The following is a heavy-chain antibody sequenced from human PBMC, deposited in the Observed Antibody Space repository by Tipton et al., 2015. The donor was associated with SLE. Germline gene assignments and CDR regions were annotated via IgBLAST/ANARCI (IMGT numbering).Heavy chain of an antibody. CDR2: IYRSGST. D-gene: IGHD2-21*02. Sequence: TLSLTCSVSGGSISNYYWSWIRQPAGKGREWIGRIYRSGSTDYNTSLKSRVTMSVDTSRNRFSLKLTSVTAADAAVYYCAREGDRDYFDFWGQGMLVTVSS. CDR1: GGSISNYY. CDR3: AREGDRDYFDF. V-gene: IGHV4-4*07. J-gene: IGHJ4*02.